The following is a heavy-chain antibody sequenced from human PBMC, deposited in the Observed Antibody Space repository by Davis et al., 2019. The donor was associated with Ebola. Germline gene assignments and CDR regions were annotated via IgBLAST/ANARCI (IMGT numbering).Heavy chain of an antibody. J-gene: IGHJ6*02. CDR3: TTDRLIVVVPAAIVDYYYYYGMDV. CDR1: GFTFSNAW. D-gene: IGHD2-2*02. CDR2: ITSKTDGGTT. Sequence: GESLKISCAASGFTFSNAWMNWVRQAPGKGLEWVGRITSKTDGGTTDYAAPVKGRFTISRDDSKNTLYLQMNSLKTEDTAVYYCTTDRLIVVVPAAIVDYYYYYGMDVWGQGTTVTVSS. V-gene: IGHV3-15*07.